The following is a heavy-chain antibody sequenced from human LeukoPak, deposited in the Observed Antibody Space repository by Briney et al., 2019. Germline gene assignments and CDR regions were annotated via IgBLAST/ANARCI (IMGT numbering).Heavy chain of an antibody. D-gene: IGHD6-19*01. CDR1: GGFISSYY. CDR2: MYYSGST. J-gene: IGHJ5*02. CDR3: ARGTSSGWYKCWFDP. V-gene: IGHV4-59*08. Sequence: ASETLSLTCTVSGGFISSYYWSWIRQPPGKGLEWIGYMYYSGSTNYNPTLKSRVTISVDTSKNQFSLKLSSVTAAHTAVYYCARGTSSGWYKCWFDPWGQGTLVTVSS.